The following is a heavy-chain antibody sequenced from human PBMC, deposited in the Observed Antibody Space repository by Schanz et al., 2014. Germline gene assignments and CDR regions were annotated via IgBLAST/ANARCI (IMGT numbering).Heavy chain of an antibody. Sequence: VHLVESGGGVVQPGGSLRLSCAASGFTFRTYGMHWVRQSPGKGLEWVATISQDGTEKYYVDSVKGRFTISRDNAKNSLFVQMNRLRADDTAIYYCARDHRNPGGNMDVWGQGTTVTVSS. V-gene: IGHV3-7*01. J-gene: IGHJ6*02. CDR3: ARDHRNPGGNMDV. CDR2: ISQDGTEK. CDR1: GFTFRTYG.